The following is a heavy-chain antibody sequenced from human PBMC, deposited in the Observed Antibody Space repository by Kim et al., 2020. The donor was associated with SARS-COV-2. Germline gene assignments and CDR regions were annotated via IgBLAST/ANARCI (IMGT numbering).Heavy chain of an antibody. D-gene: IGHD3-10*01. J-gene: IGHJ4*02. CDR3: ARDSGRVWFGELPS. CDR1: GGSISSGGYY. Sequence: SETLSLTCTVSGGSISSGGYYWSWIRQHPGKGLEWIGYIYYSGSTYYNPSLKSRVTISVDTSKNQFSLKLSSVTAADTAVYYCARDSGRVWFGELPSWGQGTLVTVSS. CDR2: IYYSGST. V-gene: IGHV4-31*03.